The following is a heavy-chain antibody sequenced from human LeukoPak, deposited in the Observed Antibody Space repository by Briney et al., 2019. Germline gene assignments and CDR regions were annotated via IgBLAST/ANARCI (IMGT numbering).Heavy chain of an antibody. CDR3: ARRSAFEGILDY. D-gene: IGHD3-3*02. Sequence: GESLKISCKGSGYRFTSYGIGCVRQMPGKGLEWMGIIYPGDSDTRYSPSFQGQVTISADKSISTAYLQWSSLKASDTAMYYCARRSAFEGILDYWGQGTLVTVSS. CDR1: GYRFTSYG. CDR2: IYPGDSDT. V-gene: IGHV5-51*01. J-gene: IGHJ4*02.